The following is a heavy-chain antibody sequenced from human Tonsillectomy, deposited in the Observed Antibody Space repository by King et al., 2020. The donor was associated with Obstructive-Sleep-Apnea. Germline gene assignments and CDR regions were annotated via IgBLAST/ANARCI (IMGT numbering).Heavy chain of an antibody. D-gene: IGHD3-16*01. CDR3: ARGGGYYYYGMDV. CDR1: GFTFSSYW. CDR2: IKQDGSEK. Sequence: VQLVESGGGLVQPGGSLRLSCASSGFTFSSYWMSWVRQAPGKGLEWVANIKQDGSEKYYVDSFKGRFTITRDNAKNSLYLQMNSLRAEDTAVYYCARGGGYYYYGMDVWGQGTTVTVSS. J-gene: IGHJ6*02. V-gene: IGHV3-7*03.